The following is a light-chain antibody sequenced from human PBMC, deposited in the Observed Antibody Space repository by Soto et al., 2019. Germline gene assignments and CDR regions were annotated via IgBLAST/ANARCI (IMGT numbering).Light chain of an antibody. CDR1: QGIGSA. Sequence: AIPLTQSPDSLSVSIGDRVTITCRASQGIGSALAWYQQKPGKAPKTLIYGASSLESGVPARFSGSVSGTDFTLTISSGQPVDFATYYCQQFNSHPRTLGQGTKLEI. V-gene: IGKV1-13*02. CDR2: GAS. CDR3: QQFNSHPRT. J-gene: IGKJ2*01.